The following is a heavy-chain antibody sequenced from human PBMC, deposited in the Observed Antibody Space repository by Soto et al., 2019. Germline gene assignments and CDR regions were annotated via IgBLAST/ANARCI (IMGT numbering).Heavy chain of an antibody. CDR2: IFHIGVT. V-gene: IGHV4-4*02. Sequence: QVQLQESGPGLVKPSGTLSLTCAVSGGSISDSDWWSWVRQPPGKGLEWIGQIFHIGVTNYNPSLGSRVTISVDKSNNQFSLKLNSVTAADTALYYCARGDNTGRITGTAPISYWGQGILVTVSS. D-gene: IGHD1-7*01. J-gene: IGHJ4*02. CDR1: GGSISDSDW. CDR3: ARGDNTGRITGTAPISY.